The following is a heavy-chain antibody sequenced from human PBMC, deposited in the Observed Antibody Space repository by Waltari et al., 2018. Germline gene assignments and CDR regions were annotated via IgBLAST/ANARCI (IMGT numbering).Heavy chain of an antibody. CDR3: ATSSRRNGDHEPFDY. Sequence: QVQLVQSGAEVKKPGSSVKVSCKASGGTFSSYAISWVRQAPGQGLEWMGGIIPIFGKANYAQKFQGRVTITTDESTSTAYMELSSLRSEDTAVYYCATSSRRNGDHEPFDYWGQGTLVTVSS. D-gene: IGHD4-17*01. CDR1: GGTFSSYA. V-gene: IGHV1-69*05. CDR2: IIPIFGKA. J-gene: IGHJ4*02.